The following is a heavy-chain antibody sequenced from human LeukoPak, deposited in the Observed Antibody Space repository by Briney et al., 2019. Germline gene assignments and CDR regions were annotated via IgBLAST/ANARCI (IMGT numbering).Heavy chain of an antibody. Sequence: PSETLSLTCTVSGGSISSYYWSWIRQPPGKGLEWIGYIYYSGSTNYNPSLKSRVTISVDTSKNQFSPKLSSVTAADTAVCYCARHPYGDYLFDYWGQGTLVTVSS. CDR2: IYYSGST. CDR1: GGSISSYY. V-gene: IGHV4-59*08. CDR3: ARHPYGDYLFDY. J-gene: IGHJ4*02. D-gene: IGHD4-17*01.